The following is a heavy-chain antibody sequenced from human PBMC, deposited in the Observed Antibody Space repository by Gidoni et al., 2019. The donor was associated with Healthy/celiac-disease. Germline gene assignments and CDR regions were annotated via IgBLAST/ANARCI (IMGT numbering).Heavy chain of an antibody. V-gene: IGHV4-59*12. Sequence: QVQLQESGPGLVKPSEPLSLPCTVSGGSISSYYWSWIRQPPGKGLEWIGYIYDSGSTNYNPSPKGRVTISVDTAKNRFSLKLSSVTAADTAVYYCARDSVTMVRGVSPTYYYYYGMDVWGQGTTVTVSS. CDR3: ARDSVTMVRGVSPTYYYYYGMDV. J-gene: IGHJ6*02. CDR2: IYDSGST. D-gene: IGHD3-10*01. CDR1: GGSISSYY.